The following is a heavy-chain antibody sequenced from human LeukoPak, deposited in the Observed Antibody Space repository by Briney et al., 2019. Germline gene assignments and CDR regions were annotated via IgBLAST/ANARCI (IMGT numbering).Heavy chain of an antibody. CDR2: IWYDGSNK. J-gene: IGHJ4*02. CDR3: SRDNDVLRYFDWLGY. V-gene: IGHV3-33*01. Sequence: GGSLRLSCAAAGFTFSSNGMHWVRQAPGKGLEWVAVIWYDGSNKYYADSVKGRFTISRDNSKNTLYLQMNSLRAEDTAVYYCSRDNDVLRYFDWLGYWGQGTLVTVSS. D-gene: IGHD3-9*01. CDR1: GFTFSSNG.